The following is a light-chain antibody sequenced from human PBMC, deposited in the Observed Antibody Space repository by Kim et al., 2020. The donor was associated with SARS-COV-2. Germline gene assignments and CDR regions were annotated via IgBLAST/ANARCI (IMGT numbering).Light chain of an antibody. CDR2: DAS. J-gene: IGKJ1*01. V-gene: IGKV3-11*01. Sequence: EIVLTQSPGILSLSPGEGATLSCRASQSVSSYVAWYQYKPGQAPRLLIYDASKRATDIPDRFSGRGFGTDFTLTISSLQPEDFAVYYCQQRKNWATFGQGTKVDIK. CDR1: QSVSSY. CDR3: QQRKNWAT.